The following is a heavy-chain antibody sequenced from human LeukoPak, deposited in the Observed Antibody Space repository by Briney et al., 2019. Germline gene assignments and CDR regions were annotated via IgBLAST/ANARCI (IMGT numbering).Heavy chain of an antibody. CDR2: IDSGGGTI. V-gene: IGHV3-48*04. CDR3: GREDRIVLGNDALDI. J-gene: IGHJ3*02. D-gene: IGHD2-8*01. Sequence: GGSLRLSCAASGFTFSIYSMNWVRQAPGKGLEWVSYIDSGGGTIYYADSVKGRFTISRENAKNTVSLQMNSLRGEDTALYYCGREDRIVLGNDALDIWGQGTMVTVSS. CDR1: GFTFSIYS.